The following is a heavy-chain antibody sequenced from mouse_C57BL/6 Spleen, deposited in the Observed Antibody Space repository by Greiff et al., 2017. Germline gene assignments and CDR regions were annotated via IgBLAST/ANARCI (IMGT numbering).Heavy chain of an antibody. CDR1: GYTFTSYW. J-gene: IGHJ3*01. CDR2: IDPSDSYT. D-gene: IGHD2-12*01. CDR3: ARGGYCYYVY. V-gene: IGHV1-69*01. Sequence: QVQLQQSGAELVMPGASVKLSCKASGYTFTSYWMHWVKQRPGQGLEWIGEIDPSDSYTNYNQKFKGKSTLTVDKASSTAYMQLSSLPSEDSAVYCCARGGYCYYVYWGQGTLVTVSA.